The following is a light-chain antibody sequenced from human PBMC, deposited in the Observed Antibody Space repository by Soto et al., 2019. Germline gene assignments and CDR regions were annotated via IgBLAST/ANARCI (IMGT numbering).Light chain of an antibody. Sequence: EIVMTQSPAALSVSPGDRATLSCRASRIIGRALAWYQHRPGQAPRLLIYDASTRATGVPATFSGSGSGTEFTLTISSLQSEDFAIYYCQQYHNWPPLTFGGGTKVEIK. CDR2: DAS. J-gene: IGKJ4*01. CDR1: RIIGRA. CDR3: QQYHNWPPLT. V-gene: IGKV3-15*01.